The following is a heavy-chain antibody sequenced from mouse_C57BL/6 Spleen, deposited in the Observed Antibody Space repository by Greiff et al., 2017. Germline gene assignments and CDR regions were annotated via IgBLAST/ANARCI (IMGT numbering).Heavy chain of an antibody. V-gene: IGHV7-3*01. CDR3: ARSSYDVYYVLLAMDY. J-gene: IGHJ4*01. CDR2: IRNKANGYTT. D-gene: IGHD2-3*01. CDR1: GFTFTDYY. Sequence: EVKLVESGGGLVQPGGSLSLSCAASGFTFTDYYMSWVRQPPGKALEWLGFIRNKANGYTTEYSASVKGRFTISRDNSQSILFLQMNALRAEDSATYYGARSSYDVYYVLLAMDYWGQGTSVTVSS.